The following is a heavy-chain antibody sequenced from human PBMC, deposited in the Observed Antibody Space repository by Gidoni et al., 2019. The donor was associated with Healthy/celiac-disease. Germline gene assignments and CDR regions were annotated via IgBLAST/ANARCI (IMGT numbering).Heavy chain of an antibody. J-gene: IGHJ2*01. CDR1: GGSISSRSYY. CDR2: IYYSGST. D-gene: IGHD1-20*01. V-gene: IGHV4-39*01. CDR3: ARQVSPYWYFDL. Sequence: QLQLQESGPGLVKPSETLSLTCTVSGGSISSRSYYWGWIRQPPGKGLEWIGSIYYSGSTYYNPSLKSRVTISVDTSKNQFSLKLSSVTAADTAVYYCARQVSPYWYFDLWGRGTLVTVSS.